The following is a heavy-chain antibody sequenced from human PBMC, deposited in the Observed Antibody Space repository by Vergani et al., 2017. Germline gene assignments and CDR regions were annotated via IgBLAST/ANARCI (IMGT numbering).Heavy chain of an antibody. CDR2: ISGSGGST. CDR1: GFTFSSYS. Sequence: EVQLVESGGGLVKPGGSLRLSCAASGFTFSSYSMNWVRQAPGKGLEWVSAISGSGGSTYYADSVKGRFTISRDNSKNTLYLQMNSLRAEDTAVYYCAKEGSKVVVTANDYWGQGTLVTVSS. J-gene: IGHJ4*02. V-gene: IGHV3-23*04. D-gene: IGHD2-21*02. CDR3: AKEGSKVVVTANDY.